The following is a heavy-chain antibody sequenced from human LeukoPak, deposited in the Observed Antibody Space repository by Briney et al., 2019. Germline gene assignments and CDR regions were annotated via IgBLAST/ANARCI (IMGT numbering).Heavy chain of an antibody. CDR1: GFPFSSYA. CDR2: ITGIGSST. V-gene: IGHV3-23*01. CDR3: ARCINYYYYMDV. Sequence: GGSLRLSCAASGFPFSSYAMTWVRQAPGKGLEWVSGITGIGSSTYYADSVKGRFTISRDNSKNTLYLQMNSLRAEDTAVYYCARCINYYYYMDVWGKGTTVTISS. D-gene: IGHD3-10*01. J-gene: IGHJ6*03.